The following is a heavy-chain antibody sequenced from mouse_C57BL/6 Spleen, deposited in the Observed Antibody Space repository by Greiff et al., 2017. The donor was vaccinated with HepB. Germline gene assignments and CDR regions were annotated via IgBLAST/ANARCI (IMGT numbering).Heavy chain of an antibody. Sequence: QVQLQQPGAELVMPGASVKLSCKASGYTFTSYWMHWVKQRPGQGLEWIGEIDPSDSYTNYNQKFKGKSTLTVDKSSSTAYMQLSSLTSEDSAVYYWARSGYYGSRRYFDYWGQGTTLTVSS. CDR3: ARSGYYGSRRYFDY. V-gene: IGHV1-69*01. CDR2: IDPSDSYT. J-gene: IGHJ2*01. CDR1: GYTFTSYW. D-gene: IGHD1-1*01.